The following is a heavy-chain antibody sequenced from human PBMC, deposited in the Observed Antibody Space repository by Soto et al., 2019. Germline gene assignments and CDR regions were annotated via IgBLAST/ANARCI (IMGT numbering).Heavy chain of an antibody. CDR1: GYTFSGYA. J-gene: IGHJ4*02. CDR3: ARPFGDYGDYAWSLRY. V-gene: IGHV1-18*01. Sequence: QVQLVQSGAEVKKPRASVKVSCKASGYTFSGYAMGWVRQAPGQGLEWMGWISAYNGNTDYAQKFQGRVTMTTDTSTSTAYMELRSLTSDDTAVYYCARPFGDYGDYAWSLRYWGQGTLFTVSS. D-gene: IGHD4-17*01. CDR2: ISAYNGNT.